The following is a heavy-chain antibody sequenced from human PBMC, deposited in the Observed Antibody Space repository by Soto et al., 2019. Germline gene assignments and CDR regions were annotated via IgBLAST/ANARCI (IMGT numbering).Heavy chain of an antibody. J-gene: IGHJ5*02. D-gene: IGHD3-10*01. CDR1: GFTFSDYY. V-gene: IGHV3-11*01. CDR3: ARGGLLWFGELLPRLWFDP. CDR2: ISSSGSTI. Sequence: GGSLRLSCAASGFTFSDYYMSWIRQAPGKGLEWVSYISSSGSTIYYADSVKGRFTISRDNAKNSLYLQMNSLRAEDTAVYYCARGGLLWFGELLPRLWFDPWGQGTLVTVSS.